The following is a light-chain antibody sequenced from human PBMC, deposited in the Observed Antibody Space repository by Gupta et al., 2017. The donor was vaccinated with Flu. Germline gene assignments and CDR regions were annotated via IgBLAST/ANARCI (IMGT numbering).Light chain of an antibody. CDR1: QSLLHSNGYNY. V-gene: IGKV2-28*01. J-gene: IGKJ3*01. CDR3: MQALQTLRT. Sequence: DFGMTQSPLSLPVTPGEPASISCRSSQSLLHSNGYNYLDWYLQKPGQSPQLLIYLGSNRASGVPDRFSGSGSGTDFTLKISRVEAEDVGVYYCMQALQTLRTFGHGTKVDIK. CDR2: LGS.